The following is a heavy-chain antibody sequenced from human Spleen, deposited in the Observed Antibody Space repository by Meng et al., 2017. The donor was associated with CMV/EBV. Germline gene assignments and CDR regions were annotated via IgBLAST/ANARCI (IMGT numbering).Heavy chain of an antibody. V-gene: IGHV3-23*01. D-gene: IGHD3-10*01. CDR1: TFKRYA. J-gene: IGHJ5*02. Sequence: TFKRYAMGGGRQAAGKGLEWVSTSSGSGGSAYYADSVKGRFNISRDNSKTTLYLQMSSLRAGDTAVYYCAKSQRKDFYGSGTYSWFDPWGQGTLVTVSS. CDR2: SSGSGGSA. CDR3: AKSQRKDFYGSGTYSWFDP.